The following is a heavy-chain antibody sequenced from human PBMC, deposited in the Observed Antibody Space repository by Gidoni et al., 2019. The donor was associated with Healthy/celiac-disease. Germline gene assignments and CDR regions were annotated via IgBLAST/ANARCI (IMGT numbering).Heavy chain of an antibody. CDR1: GGSISSYY. J-gene: IGHJ4*02. V-gene: IGHV4-59*01. CDR2: IYYSGST. Sequence: QVQLQESGPGLVKPSETLSLTCTVSGGSISSYYWRWIRQPPGKGLEWIGYIYYSGSTNYNPSLKSRVTISVDTSKNQFSLKLGSVTAADTAVYYCASLGRWPDRKGFDYWGQGTLVTVSS. CDR3: ASLGRWPDRKGFDY. D-gene: IGHD4-17*01.